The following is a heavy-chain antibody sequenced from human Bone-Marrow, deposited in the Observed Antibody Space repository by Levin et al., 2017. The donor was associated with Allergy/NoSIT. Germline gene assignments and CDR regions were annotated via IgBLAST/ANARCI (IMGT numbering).Heavy chain of an antibody. Sequence: GESLKISCAASGFTVSNHYMSWVRQAPGKGLEWVSVIYSGGNTDYADSVRGRFTISRDNSKNTLYLQMNSLRAEDTAVYYCARVRWGDGMDVWGQGTTVTVSS. V-gene: IGHV3-53*01. CDR1: GFTVSNHY. D-gene: IGHD3-16*01. CDR2: IYSGGNT. CDR3: ARVRWGDGMDV. J-gene: IGHJ6*02.